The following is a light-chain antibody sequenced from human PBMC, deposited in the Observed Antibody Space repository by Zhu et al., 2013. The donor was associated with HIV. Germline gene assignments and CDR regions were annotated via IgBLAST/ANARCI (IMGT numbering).Light chain of an antibody. CDR1: QGIGSA. J-gene: IGKJ4*01. V-gene: IGKV1-13*02. CDR3: QQFNVYPT. CDR2: DAS. Sequence: AIQLTQSPSSLSASIGDRLIITCRASQGIGSALAWYQQKPGNSPKLLIYDASNLESGVPSRFSGSGSGTDFTLTITNLQPEDFANYYCQQFNVYPTFGGGTERGDQT.